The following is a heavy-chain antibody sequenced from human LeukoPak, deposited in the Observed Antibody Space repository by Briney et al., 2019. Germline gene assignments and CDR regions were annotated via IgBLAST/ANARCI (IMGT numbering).Heavy chain of an antibody. CDR3: ARGCGLHLSPASSYYDSRCRYFDD. CDR2: ISGSGGST. V-gene: IGHV3-23*01. D-gene: IGHD3-22*01. CDR1: GFTFSSYA. Sequence: RPGGSLRLSCAASGFTFSSYAMSWVRQAPGKGLEWVSAISGSGGSTYYADSVKGRFTISRDNSKNTLYLQMNSLRAEDTAVYYCARGCGLHLSPASSYYDSRCRYFDDWGQGTLVTVSS. J-gene: IGHJ4*02.